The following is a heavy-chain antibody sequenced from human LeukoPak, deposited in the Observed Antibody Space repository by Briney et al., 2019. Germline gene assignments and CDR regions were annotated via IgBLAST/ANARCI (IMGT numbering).Heavy chain of an antibody. CDR1: GFTFSSYE. V-gene: IGHV3-48*03. J-gene: IGHJ4*02. CDR2: IRSSDNLI. CDR3: AKESGKFDY. Sequence: PGGSLRLSCAASGFTFSSYEFNWVRQAPGKGLEWISYIRSSDNLIYYADSVRGRFSISRDNSKNSLYLQMNSLRSEDTAMYYCAKESGKFDYWGQGTLVAVSS.